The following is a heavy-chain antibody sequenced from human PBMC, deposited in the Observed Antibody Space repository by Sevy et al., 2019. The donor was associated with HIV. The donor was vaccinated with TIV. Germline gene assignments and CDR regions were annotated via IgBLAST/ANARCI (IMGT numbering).Heavy chain of an antibody. CDR1: GFTLGSYT. D-gene: IGHD2-21*02. Sequence: GGSLRLSCAASGFTLGSYTMNWVRQAPGEGLEWVASISATGGSTYYADSVKGRFTISRDVSKGLLYLQMNSLTAEDTAIFYCAKTLQKLPFHPHYFDFWGQGTLVTVSS. CDR3: AKTLQKLPFHPHYFDF. J-gene: IGHJ4*02. CDR2: ISATGGST. V-gene: IGHV3-23*01.